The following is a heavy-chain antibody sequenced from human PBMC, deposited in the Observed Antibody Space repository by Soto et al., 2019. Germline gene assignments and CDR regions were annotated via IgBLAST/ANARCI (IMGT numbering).Heavy chain of an antibody. V-gene: IGHV3-23*01. J-gene: IGHJ4*02. CDR2: ISGSGDVT. CDR1: GFTFSAYV. D-gene: IGHD3-16*01. Sequence: EAQLLESGGDSAQPGGSLRLSCADSGFTFSAYVLNWVRQAPGKGLEWVSGISGSGDVTYYADSVRGRFTISRDNSKTTLYLQMNSLRAEDTAIYYCAKEERTLGEGYWGRGTLVTVSS. CDR3: AKEERTLGEGY.